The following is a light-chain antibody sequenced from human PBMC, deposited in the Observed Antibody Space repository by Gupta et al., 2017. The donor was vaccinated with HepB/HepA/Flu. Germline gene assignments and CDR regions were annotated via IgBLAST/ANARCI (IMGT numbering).Light chain of an antibody. CDR2: QDS. V-gene: IGLV3-1*01. CDR3: QEWDSIVV. J-gene: IGLJ2*01. CDR1: KLWDKY. Sequence: SYDLLHPPSVSVSPGQTASITCSGDKLWDKYASWYQQKPGQSPVLVMYQDSKGPSGIPERFSGSNTGNTATLTISGTQAMDEAEDYCQEWDSIVVFGGGTKLTVL.